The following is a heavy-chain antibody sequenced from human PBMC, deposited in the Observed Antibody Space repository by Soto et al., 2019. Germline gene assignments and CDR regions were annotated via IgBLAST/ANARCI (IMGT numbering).Heavy chain of an antibody. CDR1: GFTFSTYG. J-gene: IGHJ4*02. CDR2: ISGSGGST. CDR3: AKDPATIAVAGTFDY. V-gene: IGHV3-23*01. D-gene: IGHD6-19*01. Sequence: EVQLLESGGGLVQPGGSLRLSCAASGFTFSTYGMSWVRQAPGKGLEWVSIISGSGGSTYYAGTVKGRFTTSRDNSKNTLYLQMNSLRAEDTAVYFCAKDPATIAVAGTFDYWGQGTLVIVSS.